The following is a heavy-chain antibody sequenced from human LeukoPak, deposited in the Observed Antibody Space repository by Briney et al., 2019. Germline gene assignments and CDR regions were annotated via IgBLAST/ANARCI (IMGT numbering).Heavy chain of an antibody. CDR1: GGSISSYY. D-gene: IGHD3-3*01. J-gene: IGHJ5*02. CDR3: AKRTIFGVHNWFDP. CDR2: IYYSGST. Sequence: SSETLSLTCTVSGGSISSYYRSWIRQPPGKGLEWIGYIYYSGSTNYNPSLKSRVTISVDTSKNQFSLKLSSVTAADTAVYYCAKRTIFGVHNWFDPWGQGTLVTVSS. V-gene: IGHV4-59*01.